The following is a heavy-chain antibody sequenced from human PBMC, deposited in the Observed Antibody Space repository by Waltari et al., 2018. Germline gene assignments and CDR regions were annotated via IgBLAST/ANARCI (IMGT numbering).Heavy chain of an antibody. D-gene: IGHD2-15*01. CDR3: TRNPGY. V-gene: IGHV3-74*03. CDR1: GFLYNAYW. J-gene: IGHJ4*02. Sequence: EVQLVESGGGLVQPGGSLRLSCAVSGFLYNAYWMDWVRQAPGQGLVWVSRIKSDGTNIKYADSVRGRFTISRDSAKNTFYLQMNSLRAEDMAVYYCTRNPGYWGQGTLVTVAS. CDR2: IKSDGTNI.